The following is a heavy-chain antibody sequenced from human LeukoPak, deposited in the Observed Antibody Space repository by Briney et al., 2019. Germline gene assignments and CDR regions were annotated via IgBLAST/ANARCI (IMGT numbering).Heavy chain of an antibody. V-gene: IGHV3-33*06. J-gene: IGHJ4*02. CDR2: IWYDGSNK. D-gene: IGHD3-22*01. CDR3: AKAPRITMIAVVTSFDY. Sequence: GGSLRLSCAASGFTFSSYGMHWVRQAPGKGLEWVAVIWYDGSNKYYADSVKGRFTISRDNSKNTLYLQMNSLRAEDTAVYYCAKAPRITMIAVVTSFDYWGQGTLVTVSS. CDR1: GFTFSSYG.